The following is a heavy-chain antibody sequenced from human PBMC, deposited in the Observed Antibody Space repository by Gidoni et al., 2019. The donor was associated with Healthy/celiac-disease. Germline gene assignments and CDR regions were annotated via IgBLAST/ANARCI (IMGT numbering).Heavy chain of an antibody. Sequence: EVQLVESGGGLVQQGGSLRLSCAASGFSFPITWMHWFRQVPGKGLVWVALIETGGTTTMYADSVKGRFTISRDDAKNTLYLQMNNLRVEDTAVYYCARDWYHAIDYWGQGTSVTVSS. D-gene: IGHD2-2*01. CDR1: GFSFPITW. J-gene: IGHJ4*02. V-gene: IGHV3-74*03. CDR3: ARDWYHAIDY. CDR2: IETGGTTT.